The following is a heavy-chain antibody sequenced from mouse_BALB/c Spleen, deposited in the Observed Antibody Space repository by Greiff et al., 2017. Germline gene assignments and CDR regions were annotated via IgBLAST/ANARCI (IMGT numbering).Heavy chain of an antibody. Sequence: EVKLMESGPELVKPGASVKIPCKASGYTFTDYNMDWVKQSHGKSLEWIGDINPNNGGTIYNQKFKGKATLTVDKSSSTAYMELRSLTSEDTAVYYCARRGWLFDYWGQGTTLTVSS. CDR1: GYTFTDYN. J-gene: IGHJ2*01. D-gene: IGHD2-3*01. CDR3: ARRGWLFDY. CDR2: INPNNGGT. V-gene: IGHV1-18*01.